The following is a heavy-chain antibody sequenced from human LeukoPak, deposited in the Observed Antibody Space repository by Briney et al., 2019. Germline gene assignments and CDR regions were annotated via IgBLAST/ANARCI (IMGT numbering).Heavy chain of an antibody. V-gene: IGHV4-59*01. Sequence: SETLSLTCTVSGGSISSYYWSWIRQPPGKGLEWIGYIYYSGSTNYNPSLKSRVTISVDTSKNQFSLKLSSVTAADTAIYYCARDRSGGYNWFDPWGQGTLVTVSS. J-gene: IGHJ5*02. CDR2: IYYSGST. CDR3: ARDRSGGYNWFDP. CDR1: GGSISSYY. D-gene: IGHD2-15*01.